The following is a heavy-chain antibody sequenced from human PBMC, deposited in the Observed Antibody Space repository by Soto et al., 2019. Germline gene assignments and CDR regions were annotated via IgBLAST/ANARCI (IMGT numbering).Heavy chain of an antibody. V-gene: IGHV3-48*01. D-gene: IGHD6-13*01. CDR1: GFTFSSYS. CDR2: ISSSSSTI. J-gene: IGHJ5*02. CDR3: ARHPERIAQIGWFDP. Sequence: GGSLRLSCAASGFTFSSYSMNWVRQAPGKGLEWVSYISSSSSTIYYADSVKGRFTIFRDNAKNSLYLQMNSLRAEDTAVYYCARHPERIAQIGWFDPWGQGTLVTSPQ.